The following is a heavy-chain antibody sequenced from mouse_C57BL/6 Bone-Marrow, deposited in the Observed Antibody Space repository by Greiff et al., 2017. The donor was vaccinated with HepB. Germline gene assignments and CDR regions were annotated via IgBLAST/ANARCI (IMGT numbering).Heavy chain of an antibody. V-gene: IGHV5-4*01. Sequence: EVQLVESGGGLVKPGGSLKLSCAASGFTFSSYAMSWVRQTPEKRLEWVATISDGGSYTYYPDNVKGRFTISRDNAKNNLYLQMSHLKSEDTAMYYCATVPTVVPYWYFDVWGTGTTVTVSS. CDR2: ISDGGSYT. D-gene: IGHD1-1*01. CDR3: ATVPTVVPYWYFDV. CDR1: GFTFSSYA. J-gene: IGHJ1*03.